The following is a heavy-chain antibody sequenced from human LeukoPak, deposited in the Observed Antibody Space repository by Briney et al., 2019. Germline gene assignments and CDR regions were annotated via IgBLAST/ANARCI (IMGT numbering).Heavy chain of an antibody. CDR1: GFTFSSYT. CDR2: ISSSSSYI. CDR3: ARATTYDILTGYSDY. J-gene: IGHJ4*02. Sequence: GGSLRLSCAASGFTFSSYTMNWVRQAPGKGPEWVSSISSSSSYIYYADSVKGRFTISRDNAKKSLFLQMNSLRAEDTAVYYCARATTYDILTGYSDYWGQGTLVTVSS. D-gene: IGHD3-9*01. V-gene: IGHV3-21*01.